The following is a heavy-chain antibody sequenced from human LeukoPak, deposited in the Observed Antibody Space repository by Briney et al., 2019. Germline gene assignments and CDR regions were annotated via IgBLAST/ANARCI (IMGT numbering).Heavy chain of an antibody. D-gene: IGHD3-9*01. CDR1: GYTFTGYY. Sequence: SVKVSCKASGYTFTGYYMHWVRQAPGQGLEWMGGIIPIFGTANYAQKFQGRVTITAHESTSTAYMELSSLRSEDTAVYYCARGARILTGPPGDYWGQGTLVTVSS. V-gene: IGHV1-69*13. J-gene: IGHJ4*02. CDR3: ARGARILTGPPGDY. CDR2: IIPIFGTA.